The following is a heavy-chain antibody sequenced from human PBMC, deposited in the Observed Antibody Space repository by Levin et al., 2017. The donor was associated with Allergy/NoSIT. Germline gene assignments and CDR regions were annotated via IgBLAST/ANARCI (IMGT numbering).Heavy chain of an antibody. Sequence: GGSLRLSCAASGFTFSSFDIHWVRQAPGKGLEWVALISYDGSNKYYADSVKGRFTISRDNSKNTLYLQMNSLRAEDTAVYYCAKRDYGDYVVDYWGQGTLVTVSS. V-gene: IGHV3-30*18. CDR3: AKRDYGDYVVDY. CDR1: GFTFSSFD. CDR2: ISYDGSNK. J-gene: IGHJ4*02. D-gene: IGHD4-17*01.